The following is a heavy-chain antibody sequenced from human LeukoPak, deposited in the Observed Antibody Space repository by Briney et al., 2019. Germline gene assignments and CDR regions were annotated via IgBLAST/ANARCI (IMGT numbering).Heavy chain of an antibody. J-gene: IGHJ4*02. V-gene: IGHV4-34*01. CDR3: ASDTSGSV. Sequence: PSETLSLTCAVYGGSFSGYYWSSIREPPGKGRGWIWEIKHSGITNYNPSLKSQVTISVVTSKTQCSLKLSSVTAADTAVYYCASDTSGSVWGQGTLVTVSS. CDR1: GGSFSGYY. CDR2: IKHSGIT. D-gene: IGHD6-19*01.